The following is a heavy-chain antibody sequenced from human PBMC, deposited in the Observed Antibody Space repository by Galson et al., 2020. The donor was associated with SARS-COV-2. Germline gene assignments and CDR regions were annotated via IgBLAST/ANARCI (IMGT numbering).Heavy chain of an antibody. CDR3: AREIAAAGTYYHGMDV. J-gene: IGHJ6*02. CDR1: GYTFTGYY. V-gene: IGHV1-2*02. CDR2: ITPNSGGT. D-gene: IGHD6-13*01. Sequence: GESLKISCKASGYTFTGYYMHWVRQAPGQGLEWMGWITPNSGGTNYAQKFQGRVTMTRDTSISTAYMELSRLRSDDTAVYYCAREIAAAGTYYHGMDVWGQGTTVTVSS.